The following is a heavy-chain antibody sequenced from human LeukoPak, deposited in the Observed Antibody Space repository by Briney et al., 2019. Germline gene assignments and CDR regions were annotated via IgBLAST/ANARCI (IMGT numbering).Heavy chain of an antibody. Sequence: SETLSLTCTVSGGSISSDDYYWNWIRQHPGKGLEWIGSIYTSGSTYYNPSLKSRVTISKDTSKNQFSLKLTSATAADTAVYYCARWVGTITPYYYGMDVWGQGTTVTVSS. CDR2: IYTSGST. J-gene: IGHJ6*02. CDR3: ARWVGTITPYYYGMDV. V-gene: IGHV4-31*03. CDR1: GGSISSDDYY. D-gene: IGHD5-24*01.